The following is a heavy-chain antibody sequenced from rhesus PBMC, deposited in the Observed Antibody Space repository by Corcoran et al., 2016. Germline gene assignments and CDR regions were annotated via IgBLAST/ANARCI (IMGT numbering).Heavy chain of an antibody. V-gene: IGHV3-20*01. Sequence: EVQLVESGGGLVQPGGSLRLSCAASGFTFSNYYMHWVRQAQGKGLEWVGLIRNKPNSYTTEYAAAVKGRFTISRDDSKNTRYLQRSSLKTEYTALYYCTKHSRGLDSWGQGVVVTVSS. CDR3: TKHSRGLDS. CDR1: GFTFSNYY. J-gene: IGHJ6*01. CDR2: IRNKPNSYTT.